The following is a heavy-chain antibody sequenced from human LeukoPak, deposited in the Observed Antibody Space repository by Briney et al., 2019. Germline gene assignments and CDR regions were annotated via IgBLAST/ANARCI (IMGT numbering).Heavy chain of an antibody. CDR1: GYSFTYHY. CDR3: ARDHNWGPDY. V-gene: IGHV1-2*02. Sequence: ASVKVSCKASGYSFTYHYLHWLRQAPGQGLEWMAWIHPKTGVTNYAERFQGRLSLTRDTSISTLYMELNSLTPDDTAVYYCARDHNWGPDYWGQGTLVSVSS. CDR2: IHPKTGVT. J-gene: IGHJ4*02. D-gene: IGHD7-27*01.